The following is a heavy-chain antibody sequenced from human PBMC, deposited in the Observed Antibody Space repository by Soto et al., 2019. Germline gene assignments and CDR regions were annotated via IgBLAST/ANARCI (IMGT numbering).Heavy chain of an antibody. Sequence: QVQLVESGGGVVQPGRSLRLSCAASGFTFSSYGMHWVRQATGKGLEWVAVTSWDGSNKYYADSVKGRFTISRDKSKNTLYLQMNSMRAEDTAVYYCTNFGHWGQGTLVTVSS. J-gene: IGHJ5*02. V-gene: IGHV3-30*18. CDR1: GFTFSSYG. CDR2: TSWDGSNK. CDR3: TNFGH.